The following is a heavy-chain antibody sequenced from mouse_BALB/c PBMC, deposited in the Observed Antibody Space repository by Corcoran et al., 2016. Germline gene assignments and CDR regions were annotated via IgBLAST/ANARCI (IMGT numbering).Heavy chain of an antibody. CDR3: ARGDGYLMDY. CDR2: INTYTGEP. V-gene: IGHV9-1*02. J-gene: IGHJ4*01. Sequence: QIQLVQSGPELKKPGETVKISCKASGYTFTNYGMNWVMQAPGKGLKWMGWINTYTGEPTYADDFKGRFAFSLETSASTAYLQINNLKNEDMATYFCARGDGYLMDYWGQGTSVTVSS. D-gene: IGHD2-3*01. CDR1: GYTFTNYG.